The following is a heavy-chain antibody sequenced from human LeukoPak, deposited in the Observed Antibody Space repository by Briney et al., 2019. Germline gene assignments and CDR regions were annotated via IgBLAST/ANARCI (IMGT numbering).Heavy chain of an antibody. CDR2: INPNSGGT. Sequence: ASVKVSCKASGYTFTGYYMHWVRQAPGQGLEWMGWINPNSGGTNYAQKFQGRVTMTRDTSISTAYMELSRLRSDDTAVYYCARGRRGYCSGGSCRVFDYWGQGTLVTVSS. CDR3: ARGRRGYCSGGSCRVFDY. J-gene: IGHJ4*02. CDR1: GYTFTGYY. V-gene: IGHV1-2*02. D-gene: IGHD2-15*01.